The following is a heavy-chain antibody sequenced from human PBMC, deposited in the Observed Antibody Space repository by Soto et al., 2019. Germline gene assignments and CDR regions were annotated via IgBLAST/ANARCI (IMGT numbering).Heavy chain of an antibody. J-gene: IGHJ6*02. V-gene: IGHV3-73*01. D-gene: IGHD2-2*01. CDR2: IRSKANSYAT. CDR1: GFSVTSNY. CDR3: TRQTPYCSSTSCYEILYYYYGMDV. Sequence: PGGSLRLSCAASGFSVTSNYMTWVRQAPGKGLEWVGRIRSKANSYATAYAASVKGRFTISRDDSKNTAYLQMNSLKTEDTAVYYCTRQTPYCSSTSCYEILYYYYGMDVWGQGTTVTVSS.